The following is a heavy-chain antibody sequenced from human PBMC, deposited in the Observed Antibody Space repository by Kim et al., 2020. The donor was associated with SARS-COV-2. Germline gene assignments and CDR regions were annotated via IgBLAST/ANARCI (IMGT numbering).Heavy chain of an antibody. V-gene: IGHV1-3*01. CDR2: IDADNGNT. CDR3: ARNEDY. J-gene: IGHJ4*02. Sequence: ASVKVSCKASGYTFTSYAFQWVRQAPGQGLEWIGWIDADNGNTKYSQKFQGRVTLTRDTSASTAYMELSSLRSEDTAVYYCARNEDYWGQGTLVTVSS. CDR1: GYTFTSYA.